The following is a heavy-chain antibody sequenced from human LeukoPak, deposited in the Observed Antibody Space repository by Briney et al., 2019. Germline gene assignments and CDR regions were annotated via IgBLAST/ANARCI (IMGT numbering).Heavy chain of an antibody. V-gene: IGHV3-64*02. CDR1: GFRFSSYS. J-gene: IGHJ4*02. CDR2: ISGNGVST. D-gene: IGHD6-13*01. CDR3: ARDYYSSSWFDY. Sequence: GGSLRLSCAASGFRFSSYSMYWVRRTPGQGLQYVSVISGNGVSTHYAASVEGRYTVSRDNSKNTLYLQMGSLRVEDMGVYYCARDYYSSSWFDYWGQGTLVTVSS.